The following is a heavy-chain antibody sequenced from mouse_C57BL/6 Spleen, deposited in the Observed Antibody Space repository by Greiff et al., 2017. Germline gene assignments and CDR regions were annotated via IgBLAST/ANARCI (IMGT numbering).Heavy chain of an antibody. J-gene: IGHJ2*01. D-gene: IGHD1-1*01. Sequence: QVQLQQPGAELVRPGSSVKLSCKASGYTFTSYWMHWVKQRPIQGLEWIGNIDPSDSETHYNQKFKDKATLTVDKSSSTAYMQLSSLTSEDSAVYYCARTTTVVAPFDDWGQGTTLTVSS. V-gene: IGHV1-52*01. CDR3: ARTTTVVAPFDD. CDR2: IDPSDSET. CDR1: GYTFTSYW.